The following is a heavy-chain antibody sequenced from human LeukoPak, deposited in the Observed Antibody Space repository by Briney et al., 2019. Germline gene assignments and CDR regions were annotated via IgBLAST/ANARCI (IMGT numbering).Heavy chain of an antibody. D-gene: IGHD2-2*01. CDR3: ARGYCSSTSCYSPRLDYYYMDV. CDR1: GFTFSSYA. Sequence: PGGSLRLSCAASGFTFSSYAMHWVRQAPGKGLEWVAVISYDGSNKYYADSVKGRFTISRDNSTNTLYLQMNSLRAEDTAVYYCARGYCSSTSCYSPRLDYYYMDVWGKGTTVTVSS. V-gene: IGHV3-30*01. J-gene: IGHJ6*03. CDR2: ISYDGSNK.